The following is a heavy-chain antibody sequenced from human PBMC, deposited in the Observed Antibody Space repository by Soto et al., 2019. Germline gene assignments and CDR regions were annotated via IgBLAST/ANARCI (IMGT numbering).Heavy chain of an antibody. Sequence: GSLRLSCAASGFTFRSYGMHWVRQAPGKGLEWVAIIWYDGSNQSYVDSVRGRFTISRDNSKDTLYLQMNSLRAEDTGVYYCARVFDTSGDGMDVWGQGTTVTVSS. CDR2: IWYDGSNQ. CDR3: ARVFDTSGDGMDV. D-gene: IGHD5-12*01. CDR1: GFTFRSYG. V-gene: IGHV3-33*01. J-gene: IGHJ6*02.